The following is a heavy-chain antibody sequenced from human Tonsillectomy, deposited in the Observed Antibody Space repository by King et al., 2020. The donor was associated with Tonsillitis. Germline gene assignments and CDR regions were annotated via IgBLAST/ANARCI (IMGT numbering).Heavy chain of an antibody. Sequence: VQLVESGGGLVQPGGSLRRSCAAAGCTFSSYLMHWVRQAPGKGLVWVSRIDRDGSGTSYADSVKGRFTISRDNAKNTLYLQMNSLRAEDTAVYYCARSDYSKDAFDIWGQGTMVTVSS. CDR3: ARSDYSKDAFDI. V-gene: IGHV3-74*01. CDR1: GCTFSSYL. CDR2: IDRDGSGT. J-gene: IGHJ3*02. D-gene: IGHD4-11*01.